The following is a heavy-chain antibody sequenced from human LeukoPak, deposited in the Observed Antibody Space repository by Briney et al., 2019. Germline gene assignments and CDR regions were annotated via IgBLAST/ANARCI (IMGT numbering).Heavy chain of an antibody. CDR2: IWSDGTTQ. Sequence: GTSLRLSCATSGFIFSHYGMHWVRQAPDKGLEWVAVIWSDGTTQFYADSVKGRFTISRDSSNTVYLQMNSLRVEDTAVYFCARDAQRGFDYSNSLQYWGQEPWSLSPQ. CDR1: GFIFSHYG. D-gene: IGHD4-11*01. CDR3: ARDAQRGFDYSNSLQY. V-gene: IGHV3-33*01. J-gene: IGHJ4*01.